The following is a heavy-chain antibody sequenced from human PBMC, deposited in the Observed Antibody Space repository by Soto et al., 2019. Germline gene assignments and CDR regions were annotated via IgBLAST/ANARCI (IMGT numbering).Heavy chain of an antibody. J-gene: IGHJ6*02. D-gene: IGHD1-26*01. V-gene: IGHV4-39*01. Sequence: PSETLSLTCTVSGGSITSSSYYWGWIRQPPGKGLEVIGSIYYSGTTYYNPSLKSRVTISVDTSKNQFSLKLSSVTAADTAVYYCARHEKDPGSELLYYYYGMVVWCQGITVT. CDR1: GGSITSSSYY. CDR2: IYYSGTT. CDR3: ARHEKDPGSELLYYYYGMVV.